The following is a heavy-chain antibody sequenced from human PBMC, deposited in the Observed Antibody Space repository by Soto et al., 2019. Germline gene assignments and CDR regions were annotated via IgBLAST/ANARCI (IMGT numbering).Heavy chain of an antibody. CDR2: IIPIFGTA. CDR3: ARGNITIFGAVDYYYYYGMDV. Sequence: GASVKVSCKASGGTFSSYAISWVRQAPGQGLEWMGGIIPIFGTANYAQKFQGRVTITADESTSTAYMELSSLRSEDTAVYYCARGNITIFGAVDYYYYYGMDVWGQGTTVTVSS. J-gene: IGHJ6*02. D-gene: IGHD3-3*01. V-gene: IGHV1-69*01. CDR1: GGTFSSYA.